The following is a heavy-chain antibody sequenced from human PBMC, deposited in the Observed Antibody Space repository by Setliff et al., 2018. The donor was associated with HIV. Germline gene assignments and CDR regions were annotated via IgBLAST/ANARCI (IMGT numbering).Heavy chain of an antibody. D-gene: IGHD2-2*01. CDR3: ATSSRIYYYSYMDV. V-gene: IGHV1-8*02. CDR1: GYTFSSYD. Sequence: ASVKVSCKASGYTFSSYDINWVRQATGQGLEWMGWMNPNSGNTGYAQKFQGRVTMTRDTSISTAYMELNNLKFEDTAVYYCATSSRIYYYSYMDVWGKGTTVTVSS. CDR2: MNPNSGNT. J-gene: IGHJ6*03.